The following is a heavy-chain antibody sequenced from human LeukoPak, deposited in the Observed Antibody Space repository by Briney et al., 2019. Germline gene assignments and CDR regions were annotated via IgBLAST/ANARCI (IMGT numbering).Heavy chain of an antibody. CDR2: IIPIFGTA. J-gene: IGHJ3*02. D-gene: IGHD1-26*01. Sequence: SVKVSCKASGYTFTGYYMHWVRQAPGQGLEWMGGIIPIFGTANYAQKFQGRVTITADKSTSTAYMELSSLRSEDTAVYYCARSLRGATFDIWGQGTMVTVSS. CDR1: GYTFTGYY. V-gene: IGHV1-69*06. CDR3: ARSLRGATFDI.